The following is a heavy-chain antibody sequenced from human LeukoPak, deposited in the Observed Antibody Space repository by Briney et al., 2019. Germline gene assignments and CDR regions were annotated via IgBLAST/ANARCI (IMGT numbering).Heavy chain of an antibody. CDR1: GYTFTSYY. D-gene: IGHD3-22*01. CDR3: ARARTTYYYDSSGPGDAFDI. V-gene: IGHV1-46*01. J-gene: IGHJ3*02. Sequence: ASVKVSCKASGYTFTSYYMHWVRQAPGQGLEWMGIINPSGGSTSYAQKFQGRVTMTRDTSTSTVYMELSSLRSEDTAVYYYARARTTYYYDSSGPGDAFDIWGQGTMVTVSS. CDR2: INPSGGST.